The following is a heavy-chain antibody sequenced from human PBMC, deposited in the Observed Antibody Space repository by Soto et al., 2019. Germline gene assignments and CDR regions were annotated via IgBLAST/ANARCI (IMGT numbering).Heavy chain of an antibody. Sequence: QVQVVQSGAEVRKIGASVKVSCKASGYIFTSYGLSWVRQAPGQGLEWMGWISGYNGHAIYAEKMQDRVTMTTDTSTRTADMERRSLRSDDTAVYYCARVPHNFNWVPYGLDVWGQGTTVTVSS. CDR2: ISGYNGHA. CDR3: ARVPHNFNWVPYGLDV. D-gene: IGHD3-9*01. V-gene: IGHV1-18*04. J-gene: IGHJ6*02. CDR1: GYIFTSYG.